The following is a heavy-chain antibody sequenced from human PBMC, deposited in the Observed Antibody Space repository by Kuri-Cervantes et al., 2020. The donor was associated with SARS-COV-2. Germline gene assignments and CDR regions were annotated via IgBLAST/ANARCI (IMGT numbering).Heavy chain of an antibody. CDR1: GGPISSYY. Sequence: SETLSLTCTVSGGPISSYYWSWIRQPAGKGLEWIGRIYTSGSTKYNPSLESRVTISLDTSRNQFSLKLSSVTAADSAVYYCARSGYYSRGVTYYYMDVWTKGPRSPSP. D-gene: IGHD3-22*01. CDR2: IYTSGST. CDR3: ARSGYYSRGVTYYYMDV. V-gene: IGHV4-4*07. J-gene: IGHJ6*03.